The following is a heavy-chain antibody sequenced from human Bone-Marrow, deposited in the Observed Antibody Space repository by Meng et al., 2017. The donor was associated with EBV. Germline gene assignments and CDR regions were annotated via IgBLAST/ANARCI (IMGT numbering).Heavy chain of an antibody. CDR1: GGSFSGYY. D-gene: IGHD6-19*01. CDR2: INHSGST. J-gene: IGHJ4*02. CDR3: ARGRSSGYSSGWALGY. V-gene: IGHV4-34*01. Sequence: QRQQRGAGLLQPSETLSLAYAVYGGSFSGYYWSWIRQPPGNGLEWIEEINHSGSTNCSTSLKSRVNISVDTSKNQFSLKLSSVTAADTAVYYCARGRSSGYSSGWALGYWGQGTLVTVSS.